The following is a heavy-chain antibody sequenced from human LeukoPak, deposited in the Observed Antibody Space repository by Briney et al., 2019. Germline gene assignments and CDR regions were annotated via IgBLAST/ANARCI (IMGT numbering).Heavy chain of an antibody. J-gene: IGHJ5*02. D-gene: IGHD4-23*01. CDR3: ARDKAPGGKRWFDP. CDR2: ISDVGSN. Sequence: SETLSLTCTVSGVSISTYYWSWVRQHPGKGLEWIGYISDVGSNDYNPSLKGRVTISRDTSKNQFSLRLSSVTAADAAVYHCARDKAPGGKRWFDPWGQGTLVIVSS. CDR1: GVSISTYY. V-gene: IGHV4-59*01.